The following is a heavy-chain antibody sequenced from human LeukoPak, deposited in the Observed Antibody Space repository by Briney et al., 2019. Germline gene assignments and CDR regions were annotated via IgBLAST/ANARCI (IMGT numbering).Heavy chain of an antibody. CDR2: IIPIFGTA. CDR1: GGTFSSYA. Sequence: SVKVSCKASGGTFSSYAISWVRQTPGQGLEWMGGIIPIFGTANYAQKFQGRVTITADESTSTAYMELSSLRSEDTAVYYCASQWTVTTSRFDYWGQGTLVTVSS. J-gene: IGHJ4*02. CDR3: ASQWTVTTSRFDY. D-gene: IGHD4-17*01. V-gene: IGHV1-69*01.